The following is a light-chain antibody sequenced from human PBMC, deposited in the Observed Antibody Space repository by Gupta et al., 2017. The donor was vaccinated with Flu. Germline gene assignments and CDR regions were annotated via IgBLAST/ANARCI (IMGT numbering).Light chain of an antibody. CDR1: QSLVYSDGNTV. Sequence: DVVMTQSPVSLPVALGQPASISCRSSQSLVYSDGNTVLHWFQQRPGQSPRRLIYLVSHRDSGVPDRFSGSGSGTDFTLKVSRVEAEDVGIYFCMQGAHWPWAFGQGTKVEIK. CDR2: LVS. J-gene: IGKJ1*01. V-gene: IGKV2-30*01. CDR3: MQGAHWPWA.